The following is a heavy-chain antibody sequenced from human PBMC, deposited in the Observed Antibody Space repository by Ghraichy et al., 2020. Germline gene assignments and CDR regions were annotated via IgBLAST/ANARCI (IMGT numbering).Heavy chain of an antibody. CDR1: GFTFSDYY. V-gene: IGHV3-11*01. J-gene: IGHJ4*02. CDR2: ISSSGSTI. CDR3: ARESYDILTGVEFDY. D-gene: IGHD3-9*01. Sequence: GGSLRLSCAASGFTFSDYYMSWIRQAPGKGLEWVSYISSSGSTIYYADSVKGRFTISRDNAKNSLYLQMNSLRAEDTAVYYCARESYDILTGVEFDYWGQGTLVTVSS.